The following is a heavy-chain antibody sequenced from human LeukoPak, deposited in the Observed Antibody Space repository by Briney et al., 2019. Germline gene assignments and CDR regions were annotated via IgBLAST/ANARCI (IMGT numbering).Heavy chain of an antibody. CDR3: ARDSIFGVVYYYYYYMDV. D-gene: IGHD3-3*01. V-gene: IGHV1-2*02. CDR2: INANSGGS. CDR1: EYTFTGYY. Sequence: ASVKVSCKAPEYTFTGYYVHWVRQAPGQGLEYMGWINANSGGSKYVQKFQGRVIMTRDTSITTAYMEVTSLRSDDTAVYYCARDSIFGVVYYYYYYMDVWGKGTTVTVSS. J-gene: IGHJ6*03.